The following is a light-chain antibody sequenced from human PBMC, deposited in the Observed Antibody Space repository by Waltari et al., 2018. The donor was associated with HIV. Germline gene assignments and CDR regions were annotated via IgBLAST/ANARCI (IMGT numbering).Light chain of an antibody. CDR1: SRDVGGYNY. Sequence: QSALTQPASVSGSPGQPITISCTGTSRDVGGYNYVPWYQHPPGKAPKLMIYDVSNRPSGVSNRFSGSKAGNTASLTISGLQAEDEADYYCNSYTTSSTLHVVFGGGTKLTVL. J-gene: IGLJ2*01. CDR3: NSYTTSSTLHVV. CDR2: DVS. V-gene: IGLV2-14*03.